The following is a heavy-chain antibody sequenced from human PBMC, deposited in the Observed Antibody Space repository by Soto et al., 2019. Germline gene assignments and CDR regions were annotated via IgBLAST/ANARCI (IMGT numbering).Heavy chain of an antibody. CDR1: GYTFTSYG. V-gene: IGHV1-18*01. D-gene: IGHD6-13*01. CDR2: ISGYNNNK. Sequence: QIQLVQSGTEVREPGASVKVSCQASGYTFTSYGIIWVRQAPGQGLELMGWISGYNNNKNYAQKYQARVTMTTDTSTRTAYVELRSLRSDDTAVYYCARVGAIAPAEGDYWGQGTLVTVSS. CDR3: ARVGAIAPAEGDY. J-gene: IGHJ4*02.